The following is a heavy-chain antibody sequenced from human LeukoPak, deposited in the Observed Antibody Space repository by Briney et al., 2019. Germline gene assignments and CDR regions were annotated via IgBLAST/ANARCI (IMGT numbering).Heavy chain of an antibody. CDR1: GFTFSSYE. J-gene: IGHJ3*02. V-gene: IGHV3-48*03. Sequence: GGSLRLSCAASGFTFSSYEMNWVRQAPGKGLEWVSYISSSGSTIYYADSVKGRFTFSRDNAKNTLYLQMNSLRAEDTAVYYCARGGLQHGFDIWGQGTMVTVSP. CDR3: ARGGLQHGFDI. D-gene: IGHD5-24*01. CDR2: ISSSGSTI.